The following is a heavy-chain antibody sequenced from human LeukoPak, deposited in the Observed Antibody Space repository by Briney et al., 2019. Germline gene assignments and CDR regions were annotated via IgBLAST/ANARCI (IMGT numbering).Heavy chain of an antibody. CDR1: GDSVSSNSAA. Sequence: SQTLSLTCAISGDSVSSNSAAWNWTRQSPSRGLEWLGRTYYRSKWYNDYAVSVKSRITINPDTSKNQFSLQLNSVTPEDTAVYYCARGGIAVAGDFDYWGQGTLVTVSS. CDR3: ARGGIAVAGDFDY. CDR2: TYYRSKWYN. J-gene: IGHJ4*02. D-gene: IGHD6-19*01. V-gene: IGHV6-1*01.